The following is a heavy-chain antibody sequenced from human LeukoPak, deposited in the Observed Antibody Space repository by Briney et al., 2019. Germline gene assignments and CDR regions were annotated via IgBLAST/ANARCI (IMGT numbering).Heavy chain of an antibody. CDR2: ISGSGGST. J-gene: IGHJ4*02. D-gene: IGHD1-1*01. CDR3: AKANWVSNADAVW. V-gene: IGHV3-23*01. Sequence: PGGSLRLSCAASGFTFSSYAMSWVRQAPGKGLEWVSAISGSGGSTYYADSVKGRFTLSRDDSRNTVYLHLNNLRVEDTAIYYCAKANWVSNADAVWWGQGTQVTVSS. CDR1: GFTFSSYA.